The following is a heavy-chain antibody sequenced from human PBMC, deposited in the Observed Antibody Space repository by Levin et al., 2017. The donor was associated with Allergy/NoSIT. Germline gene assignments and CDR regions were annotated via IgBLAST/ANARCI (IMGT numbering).Heavy chain of an antibody. Sequence: GGSLRLSCEASGFTFSDNYMSWIRQAPGKGLEWISCISSATSTIYCADSVKGRFTISRDDAKSSLYLQMNSMRAEDTAVYYCAKGRTWNDVIYFDNWGQGTLVTVSS. D-gene: IGHD1-1*01. CDR3: AKGRTWNDVIYFDN. CDR1: GFTFSDNY. J-gene: IGHJ4*02. V-gene: IGHV3-11*01. CDR2: ISSATSTI.